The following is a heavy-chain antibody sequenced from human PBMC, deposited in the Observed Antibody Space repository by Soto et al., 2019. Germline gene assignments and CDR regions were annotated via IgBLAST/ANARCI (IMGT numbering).Heavy chain of an antibody. V-gene: IGHV1-2*04. Sequence: GASVKVSCKASGYTFTGYYMHWVRQAPGQGLEWMGWINPNSGGTNYAQKFQGWVTMTRDTSISTAYMELSRLRSDDTAVYYCARAVEQLVLPFDYWGQGTRVTLXS. CDR2: INPNSGGT. CDR3: ARAVEQLVLPFDY. D-gene: IGHD6-6*01. CDR1: GYTFTGYY. J-gene: IGHJ4*02.